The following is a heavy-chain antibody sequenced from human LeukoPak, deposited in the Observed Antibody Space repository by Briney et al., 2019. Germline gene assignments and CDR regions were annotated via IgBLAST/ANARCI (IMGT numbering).Heavy chain of an antibody. CDR3: ARVGATYSGDP. CDR1: GATFISYA. J-gene: IGHJ5*02. CDR2: IIPIFGTA. Sequence: ASVKVSCKASGATFISYAMSWVRQAPGQGLEWMGGIIPIFGTANYAQKFQGRITMTRDTSISTAYMELSRLRSDDTAVYYCARVGATYSGDPWGQGTLVTVSS. D-gene: IGHD1-26*01. V-gene: IGHV1-69*05.